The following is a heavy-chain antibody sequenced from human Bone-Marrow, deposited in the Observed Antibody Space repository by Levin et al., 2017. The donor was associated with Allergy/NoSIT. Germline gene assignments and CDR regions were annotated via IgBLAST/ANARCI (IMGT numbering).Heavy chain of an antibody. CDR1: GYTFTSYG. CDR2: ISAYNGNT. D-gene: IGHD5-12*01. CDR3: ARVGSGYDFGEGHFDY. V-gene: IGHV1-18*01. Sequence: SGGSLRLSCKASGYTFTSYGISWVRQAPGQGLEWMGWISAYNGNTNYAQKLQGRVTMTTDTSTSTAYMELRSLRSDDTAVYYCARVGSGYDFGEGHFDYWGQGTLVTVSS. J-gene: IGHJ4*02.